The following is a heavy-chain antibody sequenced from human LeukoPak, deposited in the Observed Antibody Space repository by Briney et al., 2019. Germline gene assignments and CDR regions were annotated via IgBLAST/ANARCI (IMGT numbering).Heavy chain of an antibody. CDR1: GFTFSSYA. CDR3: ARDTEVDTAMWVY. V-gene: IGHV3-30-3*01. J-gene: IGHJ4*02. Sequence: GRSLRLSCAASGFTFSSYAMHWVRQAPGKGLEWVAVISYDGSNKYYADSVKGRFTISRDNSKNTLYLQMNSLRAEDTAVYYCARDTEVDTAMWVYWGQGTLVTVSS. CDR2: ISYDGSNK. D-gene: IGHD5-18*01.